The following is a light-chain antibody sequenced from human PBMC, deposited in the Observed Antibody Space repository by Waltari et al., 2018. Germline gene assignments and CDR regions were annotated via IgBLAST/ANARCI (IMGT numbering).Light chain of an antibody. J-gene: IGLJ2*01. CDR2: DVN. CDR1: SSDVGGDDS. V-gene: IGLV2-14*03. Sequence: QSALSQPASVSGSPGQSITISCTGSSSDVGGDDSVAWYQDHPGQAPKVIIYDVNKRPSGVSDRFSGSTSGNTASLTISGLQAEDEANYYCCSQSSYNGVIFGGGTKLTVL. CDR3: CSQSSYNGVI.